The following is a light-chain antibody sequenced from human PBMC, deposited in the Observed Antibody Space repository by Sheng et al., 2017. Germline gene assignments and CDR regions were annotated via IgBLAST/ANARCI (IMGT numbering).Light chain of an antibody. CDR1: QSISSN. CDR3: QQFNSWPLT. J-gene: IGKJ4*01. Sequence: EIVMTQSPATLSVSPGERATLSCRASQSISSNLAWYQQKPGQAPRLFIYGASTRATGIPARFSGSGSGTDFTLTISSLQSEDFAVYYCQQFNSWPLTFGGGTKVEIK. V-gene: IGKV3-15*01. CDR2: GAS.